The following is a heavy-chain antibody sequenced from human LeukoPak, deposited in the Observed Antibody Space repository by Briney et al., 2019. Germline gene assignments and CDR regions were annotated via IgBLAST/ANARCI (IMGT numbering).Heavy chain of an antibody. CDR2: ISSGGYST. J-gene: IGHJ4*02. D-gene: IGHD3-10*01. Sequence: GGSLRLSCTDSGFTFNSRDVNWVRQAPGKGLEWVSYISSGGYSTRYADSVKGRFTISRDNAKNSLYLQMNSLKAEDTAVYYCAREGSSYAPSEPFYFDYWGQGTLVTVSS. CDR3: AREGSSYAPSEPFYFDY. V-gene: IGHV3-48*03. CDR1: GFTFNSRD.